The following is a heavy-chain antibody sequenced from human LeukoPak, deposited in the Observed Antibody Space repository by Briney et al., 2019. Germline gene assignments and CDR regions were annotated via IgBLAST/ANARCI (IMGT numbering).Heavy chain of an antibody. CDR1: GFTFSSYA. CDR3: AKRDLGIKSIAAAGSFDY. D-gene: IGHD6-13*01. V-gene: IGHV3-23*01. Sequence: GGSLRLSCAASGFTFSSYAMSWVRQAPGKGLEWVSAISGSGGSTYYADSVKGRFTISRDNSKNTLYLQMNSLRAEDTAVYYCAKRDLGIKSIAAAGSFDYWGQGTLVTVSS. J-gene: IGHJ4*02. CDR2: ISGSGGST.